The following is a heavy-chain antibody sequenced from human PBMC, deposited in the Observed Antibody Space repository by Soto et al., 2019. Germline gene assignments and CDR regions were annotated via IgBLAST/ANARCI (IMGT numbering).Heavy chain of an antibody. CDR2: IKQDGSEK. CDR3: ARWVTMIVVVITEGAFDI. CDR1: GFTFSSYW. Sequence: GGSLRLSCAASGFTFSSYWMSWVRQAPGKGLEWVANIKQDGSEKYYVDSVKGRFTISRDNAKNSLYLQMNSLRAEDTAVYYCARWVTMIVVVITEGAFDIWGQGTMVTVSS. J-gene: IGHJ3*02. D-gene: IGHD3-22*01. V-gene: IGHV3-7*01.